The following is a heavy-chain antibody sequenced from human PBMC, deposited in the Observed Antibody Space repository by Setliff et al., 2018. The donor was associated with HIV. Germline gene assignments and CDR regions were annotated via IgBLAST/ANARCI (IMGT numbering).Heavy chain of an antibody. J-gene: IGHJ4*02. CDR2: ISGSGGST. CDR3: AKPPKGSGARPDY. CDR1: GVTFSSFA. Sequence: PGGSLRLSCAASGVTFSSFAMTWVRQAPGKGLEWVSAISGSGGSTYYADSVKGRFTISRDNSKNTLYLQMNSLRAEDTAVYYCAKPPKGSGARPDYWGQGTLVTVSS. V-gene: IGHV3-23*01. D-gene: IGHD3-10*01.